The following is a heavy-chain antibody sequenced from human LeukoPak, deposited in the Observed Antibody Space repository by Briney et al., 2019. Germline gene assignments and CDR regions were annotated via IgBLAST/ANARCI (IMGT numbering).Heavy chain of an antibody. J-gene: IGHJ4*02. Sequence: SETLSLTCTVSGGSISSSSYYWGWIRQPPGKGLEWIGSIYYSGSTYYNPSLKSRVTISIDTSKNQFSLKLSSVTAADTAVYYCARQYYGDIDYWGQGTLVTVSS. CDR2: IYYSGST. V-gene: IGHV4-39*01. D-gene: IGHD4-17*01. CDR3: ARQYYGDIDY. CDR1: GGSISSSSYY.